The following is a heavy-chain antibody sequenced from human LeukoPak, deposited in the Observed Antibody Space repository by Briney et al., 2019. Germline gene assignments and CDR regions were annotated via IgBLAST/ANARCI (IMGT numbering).Heavy chain of an antibody. CDR1: GGSISSGSYY. D-gene: IGHD6-13*01. CDR2: IYTSGST. J-gene: IGHJ5*02. CDR3: ARGGYSSSRRGDANWFDP. Sequence: SETLSLTCTVSGGSISSGSYYWSWIRQPAGKELEWIGRIYTSGSTNYNPSLKSRVTISVDTSKNQFSLKLSSVTAADTAVYYCARGGYSSSRRGDANWFDPWGQGTLVTVSS. V-gene: IGHV4-61*02.